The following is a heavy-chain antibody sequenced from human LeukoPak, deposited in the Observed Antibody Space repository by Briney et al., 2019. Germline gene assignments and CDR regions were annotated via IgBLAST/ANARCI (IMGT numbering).Heavy chain of an antibody. J-gene: IGHJ3*01. D-gene: IGHD5-18*01. CDR1: GFIVSTNY. Sequence: GGSLRLSCAASGFIVSTNYMSWVRQAPGKGLEWVSVIYAGGSTYYADSVKGRFTISRDNSKNTLHLQMNSLRAEDTAVYYCASAHGYNAFDVWGQGTMVTVSS. V-gene: IGHV3-66*01. CDR2: IYAGGST. CDR3: ASAHGYNAFDV.